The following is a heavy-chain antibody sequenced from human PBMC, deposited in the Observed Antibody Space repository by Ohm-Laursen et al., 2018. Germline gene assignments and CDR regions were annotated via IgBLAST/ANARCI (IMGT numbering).Heavy chain of an antibody. V-gene: IGHV4-59*02. Sequence: SDTLSLTCTVSGGSVSPYYWSWIRQPPGKGLEWIAYISYTGSTNYNPSLNSRVSISVDTSKNQLSLTLRSLTAADTAVYYCAKGRSEVVSAALNYWGQGTLVTVSS. CDR3: AKGRSEVVSAALNY. CDR2: ISYTGST. CDR1: GGSVSPYY. D-gene: IGHD2-2*01. J-gene: IGHJ4*02.